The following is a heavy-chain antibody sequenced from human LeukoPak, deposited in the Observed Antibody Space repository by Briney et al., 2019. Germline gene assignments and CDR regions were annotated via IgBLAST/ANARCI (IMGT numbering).Heavy chain of an antibody. CDR3: ARRVTYSGDYDY. V-gene: IGHV3-64*01. Sequence: GGSLRLSCSASGFTFSRYSMDWVRQAPGKGLEYVSGISGNADSTFYARSVKGRFTISRDNFENTLYLQMDSLRPEDMGLLYCARRVTYSGDYDYWGQGTLVTVSA. D-gene: IGHD1-26*01. CDR2: ISGNADST. CDR1: GFTFSRYS. J-gene: IGHJ4*02.